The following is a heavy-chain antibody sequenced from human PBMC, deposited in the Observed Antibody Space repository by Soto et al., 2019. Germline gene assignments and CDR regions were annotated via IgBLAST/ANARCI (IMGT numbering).Heavy chain of an antibody. V-gene: IGHV1-2*04. CDR1: GYTFTGYY. CDR3: ARDTYCGGDCYFNNNYYYGMDV. Sequence: ASVNVSCKASGYTFTGYYMHWVRQAPGQGLEWMGWINPNSGGTNYAQKFQGWFTMTRDTSISTAYMELSRLRSDDTAVYYCARDTYCGGDCYFNNNYYYGMDVWGQRTTVTVS. J-gene: IGHJ6*02. CDR2: INPNSGGT. D-gene: IGHD2-21*02.